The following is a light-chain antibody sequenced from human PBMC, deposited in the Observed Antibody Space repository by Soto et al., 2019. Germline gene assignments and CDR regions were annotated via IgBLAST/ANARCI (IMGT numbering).Light chain of an antibody. CDR2: GAS. V-gene: IGKV3-15*01. CDR1: PSVSSN. J-gene: IGKJ4*01. CDR3: QQYNNWPLT. Sequence: EILMTQSPATLSVSPGERATLSCRASPSVSSNLAWYQQKPGQAPRLLIYGASTRATGIPARFSGSGSGTEFTLTISSLQSEDFAVYYCQQYNNWPLTFGGGTKVDIK.